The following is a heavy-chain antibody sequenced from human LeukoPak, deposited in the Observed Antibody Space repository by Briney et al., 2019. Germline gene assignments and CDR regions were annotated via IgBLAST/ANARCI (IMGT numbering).Heavy chain of an antibody. J-gene: IGHJ4*02. CDR2: ISAYNGYT. Sequence: ASVKVSCKASGYTFTGYGISWGRRAPGQGREGRGWISAYNGYTDYAQKLQGRVTMTTDTSTSTAYLELRSLRSDATAVYYCARSGHRRYYYTSGPDYWGQGTRVTVSS. CDR1: GYTFTGYG. V-gene: IGHV1-18*01. D-gene: IGHD3-10*01. CDR3: ARSGHRRYYYTSGPDY.